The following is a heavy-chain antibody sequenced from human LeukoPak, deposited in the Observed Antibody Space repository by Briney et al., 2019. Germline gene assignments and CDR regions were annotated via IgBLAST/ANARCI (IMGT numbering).Heavy chain of an antibody. CDR3: AKEIYGDSTGGRFHH. CDR2: MSGSGGST. V-gene: IGHV3-23*01. Sequence: VGSLRLSCAASGLTSSSYPMTWVRQPPGKGLECVSVMSGSGGSTYYADSVTGRLTISRDNSKNTLYLQMNSLRADDTAVYYCAKEIYGDSTGGRFHHWGQGTLVTVSS. D-gene: IGHD4-17*01. J-gene: IGHJ1*01. CDR1: GLTSSSYP.